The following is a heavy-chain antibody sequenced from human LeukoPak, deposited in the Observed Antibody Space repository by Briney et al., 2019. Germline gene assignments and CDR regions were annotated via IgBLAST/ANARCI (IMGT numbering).Heavy chain of an antibody. J-gene: IGHJ1*01. D-gene: IGHD2-15*01. CDR3: ARDPSGGSS. CDR1: GFTFSSYA. CDR2: ISYDGSSE. V-gene: IGHV3-30-3*01. Sequence: GGSLRLSCAASGFTFSSYAMHWVRQAPGKGLEWVALISYDGSSEYYADSVRGRFTISRDNSKNTLYLQMNSLRAEDTAVYYCARDPSGGSSWGQGTLVTVSS.